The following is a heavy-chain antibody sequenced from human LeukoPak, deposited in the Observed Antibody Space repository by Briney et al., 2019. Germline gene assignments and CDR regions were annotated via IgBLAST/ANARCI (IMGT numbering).Heavy chain of an antibody. D-gene: IGHD5-12*01. CDR3: ARGENGYESLDY. CDR1: GYTFTSYG. CDR2: INPSGGST. V-gene: IGHV1-46*01. Sequence: ASVKVSCKASGYTFTSYGISWVRQAPGQGLEWMGIINPSGGSTSYAQKFQGRVTMTRDMSTSTVYMELSSLRSEDTAVYYCARGENGYESLDYWGQGTLVTVSS. J-gene: IGHJ4*02.